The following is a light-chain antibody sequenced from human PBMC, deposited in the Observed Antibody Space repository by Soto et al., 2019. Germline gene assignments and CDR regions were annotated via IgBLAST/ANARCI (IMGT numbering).Light chain of an antibody. V-gene: IGKV3-20*01. J-gene: IGKJ4*01. CDR3: QPYGDSPP. CDR2: GAF. CDR1: QSVSSSY. Sequence: HSPGTLSLSPGERATLSCRASQSVSSSYLAWYQQKPGQAPRLLIYGAFNRATGIPARFSGSGSGTDFTLTISRLEPEDFAVYYCQPYGDSPPFGG.